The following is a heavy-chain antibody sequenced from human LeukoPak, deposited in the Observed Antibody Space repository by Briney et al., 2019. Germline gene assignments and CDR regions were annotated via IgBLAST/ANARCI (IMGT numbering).Heavy chain of an antibody. V-gene: IGHV1-69*05. CDR3: ARGSRSIYDILSGPLDY. D-gene: IGHD3-9*01. CDR1: GGTFSIYA. Sequence: SVKVSCKASGGTFSIYANSWGRDAPGQGLEWMGGIIPIFGTANYAQTFQGRVTITTDESTSTAYMELSSLRSEDTAVYYCARGSRSIYDILSGPLDYWGQGTLVTVSS. J-gene: IGHJ4*02. CDR2: IIPIFGTA.